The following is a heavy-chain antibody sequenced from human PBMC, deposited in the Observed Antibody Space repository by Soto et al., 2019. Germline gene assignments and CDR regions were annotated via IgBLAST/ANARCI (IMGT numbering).Heavy chain of an antibody. CDR3: AREGVPAAIRGYYYYYGMDV. CDR1: GFTFSSYG. CDR2: IWYDGSNK. J-gene: IGHJ6*02. V-gene: IGHV3-33*01. Sequence: LRRSCSASGFTFSSYGMHWVRQAPGKGLEWVAVIWYDGSNKYYADSVKGRFTISRDNSKNTLYLQMNSLRAEDTAVYYCAREGVPAAIRGYYYYYGMDVWGQGTTVTVSS. D-gene: IGHD2-2*02.